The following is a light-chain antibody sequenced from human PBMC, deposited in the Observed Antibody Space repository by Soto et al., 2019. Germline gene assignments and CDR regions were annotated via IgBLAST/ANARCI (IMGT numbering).Light chain of an antibody. CDR3: QQYNKWPLT. CDR2: GAS. CDR1: QSVSSN. V-gene: IGKV3-15*01. J-gene: IGKJ5*01. Sequence: EIVLTQSPATLSLSPVERATLSCRASQSVSSNLAWYQQKPGQAPRLLIYGASTRATGIPARFSGSGSGTEFTLTISSLQSEDFAVYYCQQYNKWPLTFGQGTRLE.